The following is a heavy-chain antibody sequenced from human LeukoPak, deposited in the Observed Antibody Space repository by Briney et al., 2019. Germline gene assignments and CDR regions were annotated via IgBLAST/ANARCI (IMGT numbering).Heavy chain of an antibody. Sequence: GASVKVSCKASGYTFTSYGISWVRQAPGQGLEWMGWISAYNGNTNYAQKLQGRVTITADESTSTAYMELSSLRSEDTAVYYCARPGDYGDYETPYYFDYWGQGTLVTVSS. J-gene: IGHJ4*02. V-gene: IGHV1-18*01. CDR3: ARPGDYGDYETPYYFDY. D-gene: IGHD4-17*01. CDR1: GYTFTSYG. CDR2: ISAYNGNT.